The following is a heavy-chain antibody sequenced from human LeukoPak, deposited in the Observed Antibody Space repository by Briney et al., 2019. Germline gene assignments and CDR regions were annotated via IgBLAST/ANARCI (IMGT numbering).Heavy chain of an antibody. CDR2: IYPNSGGT. CDR3: ARESLSARIAVAGGVWLY. CDR1: GYTFTGYY. Sequence: GASVKVSCKASGYTFTGYYMHWVRQAPGQGLEWMGRIYPNSGGTNYAHKFQGRVTMTMDTSISTTYIQLSRLLSDDRAVYYCARESLSARIAVAGGVWLYWGQGTLVTVSS. J-gene: IGHJ4*02. V-gene: IGHV1-2*06. D-gene: IGHD6-19*01.